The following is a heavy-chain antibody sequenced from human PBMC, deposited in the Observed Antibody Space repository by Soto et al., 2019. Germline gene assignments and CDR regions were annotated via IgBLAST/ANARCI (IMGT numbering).Heavy chain of an antibody. CDR2: IRSKANSYAT. CDR3: TRHKGLMEYSSSYYYYYYGMDV. V-gene: IGHV3-73*02. CDR1: GFTFSGSA. D-gene: IGHD6-6*01. Sequence: EVQLVESGGGLVQPGGSLKLSCAASGFTFSGSAMHWVRQASGKGLEWVGRIRSKANSYATAYAASVKGRFTISRDYSKNTAYLQMNSLKTEDTAVYYCTRHKGLMEYSSSYYYYYYGMDVWGQGTTVTVSS. J-gene: IGHJ6*02.